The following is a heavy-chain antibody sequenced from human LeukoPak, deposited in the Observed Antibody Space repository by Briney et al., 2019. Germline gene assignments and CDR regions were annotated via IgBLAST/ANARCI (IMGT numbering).Heavy chain of an antibody. Sequence: ASVKVSCKASGYTFTSYDINWVRQATRQGLEWMGWMNPNSGNTGYAQKFQGRVTMTRNTTISTAYMELSSLRSEDTAVYYCARGAGDSDAFDIWGQGTMVTVSS. J-gene: IGHJ3*02. CDR1: GYTFTSYD. V-gene: IGHV1-8*01. CDR2: MNPNSGNT. CDR3: ARGAGDSDAFDI. D-gene: IGHD3-16*01.